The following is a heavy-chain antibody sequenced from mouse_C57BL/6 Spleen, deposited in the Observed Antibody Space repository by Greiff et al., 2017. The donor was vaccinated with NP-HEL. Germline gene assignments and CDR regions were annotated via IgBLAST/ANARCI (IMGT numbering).Heavy chain of an antibody. J-gene: IGHJ2*01. D-gene: IGHD2-10*02. Sequence: EVQLQQSGTVLARPGASVKMSCKTSGYTFTSYWMHWVKQRPGQGLEWIGAIYPGNSDTSYNQKFKGKAKLTAVTSSSTAYMELSSLTNEDSAVYYCTGGYGNYVDFDYWGQGTTLTVSS. CDR2: IYPGNSDT. CDR3: TGGYGNYVDFDY. CDR1: GYTFTSYW. V-gene: IGHV1-5*01.